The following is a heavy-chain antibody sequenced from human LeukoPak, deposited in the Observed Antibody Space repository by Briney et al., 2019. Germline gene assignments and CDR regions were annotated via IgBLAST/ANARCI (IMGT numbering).Heavy chain of an antibody. J-gene: IGHJ4*02. D-gene: IGHD6-19*01. CDR3: AGRAQTTGWSFDY. CDR1: GGSISSYY. CDR2: IHTSGST. Sequence: SETLSLTCIVSGGSISSYYWSWIRQPAGKGLEWIGQIHTSGSTNYNPSLKSRVAMSVDTSKNQFSLELSSVTAADTAVYYCAGRAQTTGWSFDYWGPGALVTVSS. V-gene: IGHV4-4*07.